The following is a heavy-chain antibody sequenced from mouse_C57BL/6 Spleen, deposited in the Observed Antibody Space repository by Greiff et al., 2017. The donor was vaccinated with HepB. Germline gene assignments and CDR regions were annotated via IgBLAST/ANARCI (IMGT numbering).Heavy chain of an antibody. CDR1: GFTFSSYA. D-gene: IGHD3-3*01. CDR3: ARDRVLWGYAMDY. CDR2: ISDGGSYT. J-gene: IGHJ4*01. Sequence: DVHLVESGGGLVKPGGSLKLSCAASGFTFSSYAMSWVRQTPEKRLEWVATISDGGSYTYYPDNVKGRFTISRDNAKNNLYLQMSHLKSEDTAMYYCARDRVLWGYAMDYWGQGTSVTVSS. V-gene: IGHV5-4*01.